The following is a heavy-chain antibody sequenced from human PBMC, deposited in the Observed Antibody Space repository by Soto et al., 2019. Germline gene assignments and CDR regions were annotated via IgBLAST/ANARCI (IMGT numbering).Heavy chain of an antibody. D-gene: IGHD3-3*01. V-gene: IGHV3-48*01. Sequence: EVQLVESGGGLVQPGGSLRLSCAASGFTFSTYSMNWVRQAPGKGLEWVSYISSSSRSRYYADSVKGRFTMSRDDANNLLYLQMNSLRGEDTAVYYCARAMSDYYFHGVDVWGQGTTVTVSS. CDR2: ISSSSRSR. CDR1: GFTFSTYS. CDR3: ARAMSDYYFHGVDV. J-gene: IGHJ6*02.